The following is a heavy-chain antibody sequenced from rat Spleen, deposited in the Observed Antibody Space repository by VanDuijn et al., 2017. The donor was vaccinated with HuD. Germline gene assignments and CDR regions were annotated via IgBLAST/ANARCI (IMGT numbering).Heavy chain of an antibody. Sequence: EVQLKESGPGLVQPSQTLSLTCTVSGISFTDYSVHWVRQPPGKGLEWMGIMWSGGGTAYNSTLKSRLSISRDTSKSQVFLKMNSLQTEDSAIYYCTREGLRVYDWGQGVLVTVSS. CDR3: TREGLRVYD. J-gene: IGHJ2*01. V-gene: IGHV2S63*01. CDR1: GISFTDYS. D-gene: IGHD1-9*01. CDR2: MWSGGGT.